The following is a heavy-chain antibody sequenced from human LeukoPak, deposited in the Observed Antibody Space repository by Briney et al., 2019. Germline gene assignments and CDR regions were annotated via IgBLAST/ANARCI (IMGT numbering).Heavy chain of an antibody. D-gene: IGHD3-9*01. CDR2: SSAYNGDT. J-gene: IGHJ4*02. V-gene: IGHV1-18*01. CDR1: GGTFSSYA. Sequence: ASVKVSCKASGGTFSSYAISWVRQAPGQGLEWMGWSSAYNGDTKYAQKFQGRVTMTTDTSTSTAYMELRSLRYDDAAVFYCTRDLGTYGSIFFDYWGQGTLVTVSS. CDR3: TRDLGTYGSIFFDY.